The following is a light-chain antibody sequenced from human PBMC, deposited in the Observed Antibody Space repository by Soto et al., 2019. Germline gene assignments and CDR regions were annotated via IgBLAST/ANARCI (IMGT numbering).Light chain of an antibody. CDR3: QQYNTSPGT. J-gene: IGKJ1*01. CDR2: GAS. CDR1: QSVSSN. Sequence: EIVMTQSPATLSVSPGERATLSCRASQSVSSNLAWYQQKPGQAPRLLIYGASTRATGIPARFSGSGSGTEFTLTISSLQSEDFAVYYCQQYNTSPGTFGQGTKVEIK. V-gene: IGKV3-15*01.